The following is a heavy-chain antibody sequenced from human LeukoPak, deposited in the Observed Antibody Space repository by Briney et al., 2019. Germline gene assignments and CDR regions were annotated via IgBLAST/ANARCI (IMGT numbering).Heavy chain of an antibody. V-gene: IGHV5-51*01. CDR3: ARASSNHFDF. J-gene: IGHJ4*02. CDR1: GYSSPSHY. CDR2: IYPGDSDT. Sequence: GESLKISCEGSGYSSPSHYIAWVRQMPGKGLEWMGIIYPGDSDTTYRPSFQGQVTISADKSINTAYVQWSSLKASDTAIYYCARASSNHFDFWGQGTLVTVSS.